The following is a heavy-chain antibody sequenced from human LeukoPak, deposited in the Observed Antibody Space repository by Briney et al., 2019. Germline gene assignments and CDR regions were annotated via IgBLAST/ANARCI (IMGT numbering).Heavy chain of an antibody. V-gene: IGHV3-23*01. CDR1: GFTFSSYS. D-gene: IGHD5-18*01. J-gene: IGHJ4*02. CDR3: AKAIGYSYGYDDY. Sequence: TGGSLRLSCAASGFTFSSYSMNWVRQAPGKGLAWVSAISGSGGTTFYADSVKGRFTNSRDNSKSTLYLQMNSLTAEDTAIYYCAKAIGYSYGYDDYWGQGTVVTVSS. CDR2: ISGSGGTT.